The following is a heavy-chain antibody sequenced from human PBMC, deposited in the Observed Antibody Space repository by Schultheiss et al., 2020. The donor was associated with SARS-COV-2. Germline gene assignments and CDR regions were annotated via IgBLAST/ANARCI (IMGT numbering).Heavy chain of an antibody. Sequence: GGSLRLSCAASGFTFSSYAMSWVRQAPGKGLEWVANIKQDGSEKYYVDSVKGRFTISRDNAKNSLYLQMNSLRAEDTAVYYCARDLAAITIFGFDPWGQGTLVTVSS. CDR2: IKQDGSEK. CDR1: GFTFSSYA. D-gene: IGHD3-3*01. CDR3: ARDLAAITIFGFDP. J-gene: IGHJ5*02. V-gene: IGHV3-7*01.